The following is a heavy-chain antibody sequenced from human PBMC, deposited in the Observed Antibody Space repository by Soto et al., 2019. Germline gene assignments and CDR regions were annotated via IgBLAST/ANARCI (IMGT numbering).Heavy chain of an antibody. Sequence: SQTLSLTSAISGYRVSSTRATWNLIRQSPSRGLEWLGRTYYWSRWYNEYEASVKSRISINPDTSKNQFSLQLNSVTPEDAAVYFCARGGKIAGAGIDYLGLGILVTVSS. D-gene: IGHD6-13*01. CDR1: GYRVSSTRAT. CDR2: TYYWSRWYN. J-gene: IGHJ4*02. CDR3: ARGGKIAGAGIDY. V-gene: IGHV6-1*01.